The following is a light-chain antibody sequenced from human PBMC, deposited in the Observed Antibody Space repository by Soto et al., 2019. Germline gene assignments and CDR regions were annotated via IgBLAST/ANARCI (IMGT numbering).Light chain of an antibody. J-gene: IGLJ1*01. Sequence: SVLAQPASVSGSPGQSITISCNGTSGFVGSFSLVSWYQQHPGKAPKVMISEGHRRPSGVPDRFSGSTSVSSASLTISGLQADDESDYMCCLYIVANPYGFGNGTKVTV. CDR3: CLYIVANPYG. V-gene: IGLV2-23*01. CDR2: EGH. CDR1: SGFVGSFSL.